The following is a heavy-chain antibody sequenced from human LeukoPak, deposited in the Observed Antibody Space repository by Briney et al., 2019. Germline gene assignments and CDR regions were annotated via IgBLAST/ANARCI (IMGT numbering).Heavy chain of an antibody. Sequence: GGSLRLSCAASGFTFSNYGMHWVRQAPGKGLEWVAFIRSDGINRYHADSVKGRFTISRDNSKNTLYLQMNSLRAEDTAVYYCARATWDPNYYYYMDVWGKGTTVTISS. CDR1: GFTFSNYG. V-gene: IGHV3-30*02. CDR3: ARATWDPNYYYYMDV. CDR2: IRSDGINR. D-gene: IGHD1-26*01. J-gene: IGHJ6*03.